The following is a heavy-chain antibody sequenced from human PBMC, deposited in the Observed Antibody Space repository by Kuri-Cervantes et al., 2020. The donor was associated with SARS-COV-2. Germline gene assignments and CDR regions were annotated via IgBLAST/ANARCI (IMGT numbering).Heavy chain of an antibody. D-gene: IGHD2-2*01. V-gene: IGHV4-39*07. CDR2: INHSGST. J-gene: IGHJ5*02. CDR1: GGSISSSSYY. Sequence: GSLRLSCTVSGGSISSSSYYWSWIRQPPGKGLEWIGEINHSGSTNYNPSLKSRVTISVDTSKNQFSLKLSSVTAADTAVYYCARRAYCSSTSCSYNWFDPWGQGTLVTVSS. CDR3: ARRAYCSSTSCSYNWFDP.